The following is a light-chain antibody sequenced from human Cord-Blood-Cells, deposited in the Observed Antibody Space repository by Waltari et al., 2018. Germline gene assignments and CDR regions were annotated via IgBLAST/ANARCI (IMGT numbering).Light chain of an antibody. V-gene: IGKV3-11*01. Sequence: EIVLTQSPATLSLSPGERATLACRASQSVSSYLAWYQQKPGQAPRLLIYDASNRATGIPARFSCSGSWTDFTLTISSLEPEDFAVYYCQQRSNGPWTFGQGTKVEIK. CDR2: DAS. J-gene: IGKJ1*01. CDR1: QSVSSY. CDR3: QQRSNGPWT.